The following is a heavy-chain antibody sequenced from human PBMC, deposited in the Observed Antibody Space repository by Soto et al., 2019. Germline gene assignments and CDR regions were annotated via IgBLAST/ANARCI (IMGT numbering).Heavy chain of an antibody. V-gene: IGHV5-51*01. CDR3: ARHLSPFYYGSSGSQPFDY. J-gene: IGHJ4*02. CDR2: IYPGDSDT. CDR1: GYSFTSYW. D-gene: IGHD3-22*01. Sequence: GESLKISCKGSGYSFTSYWIGWVRQMPGKGLEWMGIIYPGDSDTRYSPSFQGQVTISADKSISTAYLQWSSLKASDTAMYYCARHLSPFYYGSSGSQPFDYWGQGTLVTVSS.